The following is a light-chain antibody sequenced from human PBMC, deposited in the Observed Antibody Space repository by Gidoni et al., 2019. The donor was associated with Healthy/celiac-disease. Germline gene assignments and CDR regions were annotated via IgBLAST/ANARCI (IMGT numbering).Light chain of an antibody. CDR1: HSVSSN. CDR2: GAS. V-gene: IGKV3-15*01. Sequence: VMTQYPATLSVSPGATATLSCRASHSVSSNLAWYQQKPGQAPRLLIYGASTRATGSPARFSGSGSGTEFTLTISSLRSEDFAVYYCQQYNYWPPYTFGQGTKLEIK. CDR3: QQYNYWPPYT. J-gene: IGKJ2*01.